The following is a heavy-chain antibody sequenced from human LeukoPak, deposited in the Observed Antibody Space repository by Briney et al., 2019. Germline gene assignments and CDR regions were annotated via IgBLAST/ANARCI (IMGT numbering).Heavy chain of an antibody. J-gene: IGHJ4*02. CDR2: IYYTGST. Sequence: SETLSLTCTVSGASISSTSYCWGWIRQPPGKGLEWIGYIYYTGSTNYNPSLKSRVIISLDTSKNQFSLKLSSVTAADAAVYYCARTLSRWDPFDYWGQGTLVTVSS. V-gene: IGHV4-61*05. D-gene: IGHD1-26*01. CDR3: ARTLSRWDPFDY. CDR1: GASISSTSYC.